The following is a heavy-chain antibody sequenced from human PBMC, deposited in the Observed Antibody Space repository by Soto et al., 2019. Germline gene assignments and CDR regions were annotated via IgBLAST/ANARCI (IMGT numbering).Heavy chain of an antibody. V-gene: IGHV3-11*06. D-gene: IGHD6-13*01. CDR1: GFTFNDHY. Sequence: GGSLRLSCEASGFTFNDHYRSWIRQAPGKGLEWISYISNTNAYTIYADSVRGRFTISRDNAKNSLYLQMTSLRVEDTAVYYCARSMRQGSNRPDYWGQGTLVTVYS. CDR2: ISNTNAYT. J-gene: IGHJ4*02. CDR3: ARSMRQGSNRPDY.